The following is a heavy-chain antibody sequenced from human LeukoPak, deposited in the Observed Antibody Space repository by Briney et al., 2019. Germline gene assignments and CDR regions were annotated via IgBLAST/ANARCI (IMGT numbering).Heavy chain of an antibody. CDR2: ISGSGGST. D-gene: IGHD2-2*01. CDR3: AKDRGDRYCSSTSCSHFDY. V-gene: IGHV3-23*01. CDR1: GFTFDDYA. Sequence: GRSLRLSCAASGFTFDDYAMHWVRQAPGKGLEWVSGISGSGGSTYYADSVKGRFTISRDNSKNTLYLQMNSLRAEDTAVYYCAKDRGDRYCSSTSCSHFDYWGQGTLVTVSS. J-gene: IGHJ4*02.